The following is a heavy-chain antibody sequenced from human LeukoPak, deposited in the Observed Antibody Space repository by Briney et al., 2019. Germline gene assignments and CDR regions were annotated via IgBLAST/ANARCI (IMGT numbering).Heavy chain of an antibody. Sequence: SETLSLTCTVSGGSISSSSYYWGWIRRPPGKGLEWIVNIYYSGSTYYNPSLTSRVTISVDTSKNQFSLKLSSVTAADTAVYYCAKDRLSMIRGVIRIYAMDVWGQGTTVTVSS. D-gene: IGHD3-10*01. CDR3: AKDRLSMIRGVIRIYAMDV. J-gene: IGHJ6*02. V-gene: IGHV4-39*02. CDR1: GGSISSSSYY. CDR2: IYYSGST.